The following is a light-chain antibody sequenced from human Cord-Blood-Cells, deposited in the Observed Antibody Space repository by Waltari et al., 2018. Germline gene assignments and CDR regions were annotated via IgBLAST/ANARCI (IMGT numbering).Light chain of an antibody. CDR1: QSLLHSNGYNY. CDR3: MQALQTPYS. CDR2: LGS. Sequence: DIVLSQSPLSLPVTPGEPAPISCRSSQSLLHSNGYNYLDWYLQKPGQSQQLLIYLGSNRASGVPDRFSGSGSGTDFTLKISRVEAEDVGVYYCMQALQTPYSFGQGTKLEIK. J-gene: IGKJ2*03. V-gene: IGKV2-28*01.